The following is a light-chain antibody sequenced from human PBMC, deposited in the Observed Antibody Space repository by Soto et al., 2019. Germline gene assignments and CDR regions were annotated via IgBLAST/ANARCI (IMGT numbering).Light chain of an antibody. V-gene: IGKV4-1*01. CDR3: QQYYSTPWT. Sequence: DIVMTQSPDSLAVSLGERATINCRSSQSLLYSSNGENYLAWYQQKPGQPPKLLIYWASTRESGVPDRFSGSGSGTVFTLTISSLQAEDVAVYYFQQYYSTPWTFGQGTKVEIK. CDR1: QSLLYSSNGENY. CDR2: WAS. J-gene: IGKJ1*01.